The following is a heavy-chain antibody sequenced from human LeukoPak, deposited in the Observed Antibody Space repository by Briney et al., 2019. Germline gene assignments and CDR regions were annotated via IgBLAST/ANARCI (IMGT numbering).Heavy chain of an antibody. Sequence: GGSLRLSCAASGFTFSDYAMSWVRQAPGKGLEWVSVLSGPSLMTYHADSVKGRFTISRDNSKNTLFLQMNNLRAEDTGVYYCAKASDYDFWSGYSKGPYFDYWGQGTLVTVSS. V-gene: IGHV3-23*01. CDR1: GFTFSDYA. J-gene: IGHJ4*02. D-gene: IGHD3-3*01. CDR2: LSGPSLMT. CDR3: AKASDYDFWSGYSKGPYFDY.